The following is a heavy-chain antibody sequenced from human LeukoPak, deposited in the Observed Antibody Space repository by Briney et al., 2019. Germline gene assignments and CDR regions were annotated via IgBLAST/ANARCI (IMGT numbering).Heavy chain of an antibody. CDR2: IYYSGNT. CDR1: GGSISPYY. V-gene: IGHV4-59*01. D-gene: IGHD3-10*02. Sequence: SETLSLTCTVSGGSISPYYWSWIRQPPGKGLEWLGYIYYSGNTDYNPSLKSRVAISVDTSKNQFSLKLTSVTAADTAVYYFARSTGSTMFMDYWGQGTPVTVSS. CDR3: ARSTGSTMFMDY. J-gene: IGHJ4*02.